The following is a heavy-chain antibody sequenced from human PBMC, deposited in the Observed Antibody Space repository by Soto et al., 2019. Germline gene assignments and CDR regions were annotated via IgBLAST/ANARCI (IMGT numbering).Heavy chain of an antibody. CDR2: IYYSRTT. V-gene: IGHV4-31*03. Sequence: QVQLQESGPGLVKPSQTLSLICIVSGGASSSGAVGSYWTWIRQHPGKGLEWIGFIYYSRTTYYNPSLKGRPTISMDTSENQFSLELTSVTAADTAIYFCASGHDAYKVRYWGQGTLVTVSS. D-gene: IGHD1-1*01. J-gene: IGHJ4*02. CDR3: ASGHDAYKVRY. CDR1: GGASSSGAVGSY.